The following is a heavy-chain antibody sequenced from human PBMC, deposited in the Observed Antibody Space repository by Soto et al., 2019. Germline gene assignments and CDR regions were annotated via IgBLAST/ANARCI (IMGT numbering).Heavy chain of an antibody. Sequence: QVQLVESGGGVVQPGRSLRLSCAASGFTFSSYGMHWVRQAPGKGLEWVAVISYDGNNKYYADSVKGRFTISRDNSKNTLSLQMNILRAEDTPLSHCAKSPYNWNDGLFDYWGQGTLVTVSS. CDR3: AKSPYNWNDGLFDY. D-gene: IGHD1-1*01. CDR1: GFTFSSYG. CDR2: ISYDGNNK. J-gene: IGHJ4*02. V-gene: IGHV3-30*18.